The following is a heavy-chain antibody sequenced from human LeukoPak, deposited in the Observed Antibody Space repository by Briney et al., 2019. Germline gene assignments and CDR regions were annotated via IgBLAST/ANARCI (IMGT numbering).Heavy chain of an antibody. CDR2: ISSSGDTI. Sequence: KPGGSLRLSCAVSGFTFSDYYMSWIRQAPGKGLEWLSYISSSGDTIYYADSVKGQGRFTISRDNAKNSLYLQINSLRVEDTALYFCATNHPSRNDGWPLLDYWGRGTLVTVSS. D-gene: IGHD1-1*01. J-gene: IGHJ4*02. V-gene: IGHV3-11*01. CDR1: GFTFSDYY. CDR3: ATNHPSRNDGWPLLDY.